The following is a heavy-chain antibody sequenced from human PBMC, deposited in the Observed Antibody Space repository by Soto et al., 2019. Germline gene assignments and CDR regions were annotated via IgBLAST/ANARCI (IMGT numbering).Heavy chain of an antibody. V-gene: IGHV3-23*01. CDR1: GFTFSSYA. CDR3: AKVGNYYGSGSYLLYYFDY. J-gene: IGHJ4*02. D-gene: IGHD3-10*01. Sequence: GGSLRLSCAASGFTFSSYAMSWVRQAPGKGLEWVSAISGSGGSTYYADSVKGRFTISRDNSKNTLYLQMNSLRAEDTAVYYCAKVGNYYGSGSYLLYYFDYWGQGTLVTVSS. CDR2: ISGSGGST.